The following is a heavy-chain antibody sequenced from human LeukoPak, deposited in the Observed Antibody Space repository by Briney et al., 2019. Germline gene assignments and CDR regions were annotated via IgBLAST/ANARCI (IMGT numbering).Heavy chain of an antibody. Sequence: GGSLRLSCAASGFTFSGSAMHWVRQASGKGLEWVGRIRSKANSYATAYAASVKGRFTISRDDSKNTAYLQMNGLKTEDTAVYYCTRQSKYQLLSRFDPWGQGTLVTVSS. CDR1: GFTFSGSA. J-gene: IGHJ5*02. CDR2: IRSKANSYAT. D-gene: IGHD2-2*01. CDR3: TRQSKYQLLSRFDP. V-gene: IGHV3-73*01.